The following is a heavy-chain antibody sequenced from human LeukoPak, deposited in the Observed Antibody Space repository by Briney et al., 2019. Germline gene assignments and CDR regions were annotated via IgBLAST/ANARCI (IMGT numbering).Heavy chain of an antibody. J-gene: IGHJ4*02. CDR2: IDYTGTT. V-gene: IGHV4-39*07. CDR3: VKFKRRPRTYSYDYEF. D-gene: IGHD5-18*01. CDR1: GDSISNNFYC. Sequence: SETLSLTCSAFGDSISNNFYCWGWIRQTPGKGLAWIASIDYTGTTYYNPSFKSRVSISMDTSKNQFSLKLTSVTAADTAVFYCVKFKRRPRTYSYDYEFWGQGTLVTVSP.